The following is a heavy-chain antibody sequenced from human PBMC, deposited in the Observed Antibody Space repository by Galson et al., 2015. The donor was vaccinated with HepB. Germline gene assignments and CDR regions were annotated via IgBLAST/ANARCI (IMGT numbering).Heavy chain of an antibody. D-gene: IGHD2-2*02. J-gene: IGHJ6*03. CDR2: ISSSSATI. V-gene: IGHV3-48*02. Sequence: SLRVSCAASGFTFSNYNMHWVRQAPGQGLEWVSKISSSSATIYYAHSVKGRFTISRDNAKNSLYLQMDRLRYEDTAVYYCARDKTEIVVVPAAIGSYYYYYMDVWGKGTTVTVSS. CDR3: ARDKTEIVVVPAAIGSYYYYYMDV. CDR1: GFTFSNYN.